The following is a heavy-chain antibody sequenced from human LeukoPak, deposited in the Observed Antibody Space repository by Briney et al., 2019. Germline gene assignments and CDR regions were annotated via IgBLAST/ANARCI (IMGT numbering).Heavy chain of an antibody. CDR1: GYTFTSYY. CDR2: INPSGGST. D-gene: IGHD2-2*01. J-gene: IGHJ6*03. CDR3: ARGPRSRYCSSTSCYPHYYMDV. V-gene: IGHV1-46*01. Sequence: ASVKVSCKASGYTFTSYYMHWVRQAPGQGLEWMGIINPSGGSTSYAQKFQGRVTMTRDTSTSTVYMELSSLRSEDTAVYYCARGPRSRYCSSTSCYPHYYMDVWGKGTTVTVSS.